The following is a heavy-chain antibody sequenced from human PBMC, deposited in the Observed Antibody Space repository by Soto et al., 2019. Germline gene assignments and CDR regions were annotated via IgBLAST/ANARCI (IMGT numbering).Heavy chain of an antibody. V-gene: IGHV4-30-2*01. CDR3: ATYYDFWTAFDP. CDR2: IYHSGST. Sequence: PSETLSLTCAVSGGSFSRGGYSWSWIRQPPGKGLEWIGYIYHSGSTYYNPSLKSRVTISVDRSKSQFSLKLNSVTAADTAVYYCATYYDFWTAFDPWGQGTLVTVSS. D-gene: IGHD3-3*01. CDR1: GGSFSRGGYS. J-gene: IGHJ5*02.